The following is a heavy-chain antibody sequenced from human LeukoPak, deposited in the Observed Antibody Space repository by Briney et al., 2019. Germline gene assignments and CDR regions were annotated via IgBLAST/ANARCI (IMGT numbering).Heavy chain of an antibody. D-gene: IGHD4-17*01. V-gene: IGHV5-51*01. J-gene: IGHJ4*02. CDR3: ARQRNYGFDY. CDR1: GYRFTSYW. CDR2: IYPGDSDT. Sequence: GGALQISCKGPGYRFTSYWIGWVRQMPGKGLEWMGIIYPGDSDTRKRPPLQGQLTLSADKSISTAYLQWSSLKASDTAMYYCARQRNYGFDYWGQGTLVTVSS.